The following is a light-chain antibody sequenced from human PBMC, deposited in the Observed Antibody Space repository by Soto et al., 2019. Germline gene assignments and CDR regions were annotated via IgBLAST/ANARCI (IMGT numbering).Light chain of an antibody. J-gene: IGLJ1*01. CDR3: NSYAGSNNLV. CDR2: EVS. Sequence: QSAPTQPPSASGSPGQSVTISCTGTSSDVGGYNYVSWYQQHPGKAPKLMIYEVSKRPSGVPDRFSGSKSGNTASLTVSGLQAEDEADYYCNSYAGSNNLVFGTGTKVTVL. CDR1: SSDVGGYNY. V-gene: IGLV2-8*01.